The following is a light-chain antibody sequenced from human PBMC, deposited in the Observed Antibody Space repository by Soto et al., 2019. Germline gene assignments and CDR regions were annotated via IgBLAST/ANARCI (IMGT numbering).Light chain of an antibody. CDR1: QSVANY. V-gene: IGKV3-11*01. CDR3: QQRGSWPPLT. J-gene: IGKJ4*01. CDR2: DSS. Sequence: EVVLTQSPATLSLSPGERATLSCRASQSVANYIAWYQKRPGQSPRLLIYDSSNRATGIPARFTGSGSGTDFTLTISSLEPDDFAVYYCQQRGSWPPLTFGGGTKMEIK.